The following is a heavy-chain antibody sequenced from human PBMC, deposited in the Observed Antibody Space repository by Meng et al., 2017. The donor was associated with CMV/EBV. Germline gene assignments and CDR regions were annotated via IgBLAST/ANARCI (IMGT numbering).Heavy chain of an antibody. V-gene: IGHV1-18*01. Sequence: APAKVSCKAAGYTSTSYGISWLRQAPGQGLGWLVWISAYNGNTNYAQKLQGRVTMTTDTSTSTAYMELRSLRSDDTAVYYCARDGHLDQNYYGMDVWGQGTTVTVSS. CDR3: ARDGHLDQNYYGMDV. CDR1: GYTSTSYG. CDR2: ISAYNGNT. J-gene: IGHJ6*02. D-gene: IGHD2-2*03.